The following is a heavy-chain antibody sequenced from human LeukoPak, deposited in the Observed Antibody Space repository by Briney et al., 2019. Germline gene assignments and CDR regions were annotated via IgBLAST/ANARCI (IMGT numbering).Heavy chain of an antibody. CDR3: ARDLWDSSDYYYFGAFDI. Sequence: SETLSLTCTVSGGSISSYYWSWVRQPPGKGLEWLGYIYYSGSTNYNPSLKSRVTISLDTSNNQFSLKLSSVTAADTAVYYCARDLWDSSDYYYFGAFDIWGQGTMVTVSS. CDR1: GGSISSYY. CDR2: IYYSGST. V-gene: IGHV4-59*01. J-gene: IGHJ3*02. D-gene: IGHD3-22*01.